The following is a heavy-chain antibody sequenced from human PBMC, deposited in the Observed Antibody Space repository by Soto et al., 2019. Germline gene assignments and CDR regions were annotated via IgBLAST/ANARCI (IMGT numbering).Heavy chain of an antibody. CDR3: AHPRGYGVFDAVDI. V-gene: IGHV3-23*01. Sequence: PGGSLRLSCAASGFIFSTYAMNWVRQAPGKGLEWVSAISSSGDSAYYTESVRGRFTISRDNSINTLYSQMRSLRPEDTAVYYCAHPRGYGVFDAVDIWGQGTMVTVSS. CDR2: ISSSGDSA. J-gene: IGHJ3*02. CDR1: GFIFSTYA. D-gene: IGHD4-17*01.